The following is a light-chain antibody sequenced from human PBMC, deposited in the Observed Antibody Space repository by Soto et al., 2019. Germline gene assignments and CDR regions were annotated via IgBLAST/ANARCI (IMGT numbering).Light chain of an antibody. Sequence: QSALTQPPSVSGSPGQSVTISCTGTSTDFVSYNRVSWYQHPPGTAPKLIIYEASKRPSGVPDRFSGSKSGNTASLTISGLQAADETDYYCSLYSSENTYVFGTGTKLTVL. J-gene: IGLJ1*01. CDR1: STDFVSYNR. V-gene: IGLV2-18*01. CDR2: EAS. CDR3: SLYSSENTYV.